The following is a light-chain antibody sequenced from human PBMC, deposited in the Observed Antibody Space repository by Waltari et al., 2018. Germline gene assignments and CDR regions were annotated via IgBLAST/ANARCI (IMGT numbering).Light chain of an antibody. J-gene: IGKJ2*01. CDR2: GAS. CDR3: QQYGSSPPYT. Sequence: EIVFTQSPGTLSLSPGERATLSCRASQTVTYNYLAWYQQKPGQAPRLLIFGASSSAAGIPDRFSGTGSATDGTYFTLTISRLDPEDSTVYYCQQYGSSPPYTFGQGTKLEI. CDR1: QTVTYNY. V-gene: IGKV3-20*01.